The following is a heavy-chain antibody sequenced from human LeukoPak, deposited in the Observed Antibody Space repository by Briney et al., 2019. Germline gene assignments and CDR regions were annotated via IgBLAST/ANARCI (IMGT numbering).Heavy chain of an antibody. CDR2: ISPGDSDT. J-gene: IGHJ4*02. CDR1: GYSFTNYW. D-gene: IGHD2-21*02. CDR3: ARRYCGGDCYSWYFDY. V-gene: IGHV5-51*01. Sequence: GESLKISSKGSGYSFTNYWIGWVRQMPGICLEWMTIISPGDSDTRYSPSFQGQVTISADKSISTAYLQWSSLKASDTAMYYCARRYCGGDCYSWYFDYWGQGTLVTVSS.